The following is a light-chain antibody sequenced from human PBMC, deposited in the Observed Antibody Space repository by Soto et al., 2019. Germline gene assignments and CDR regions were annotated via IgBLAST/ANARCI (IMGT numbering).Light chain of an antibody. CDR2: WAS. CDR3: PQYYSTPRT. V-gene: IGKV4-1*01. CDR1: QSVLYSSNNKNY. Sequence: DIVMTQSPDSLAVSLGERATINCKSSQSVLYSSNNKNYLAWYQQKPGQPPKLLIYWASTRESGVPDRFSGSGSGTDFTLTISSLQAEDVAVYYSPQYYSTPRTFGQGTKVEIK. J-gene: IGKJ1*01.